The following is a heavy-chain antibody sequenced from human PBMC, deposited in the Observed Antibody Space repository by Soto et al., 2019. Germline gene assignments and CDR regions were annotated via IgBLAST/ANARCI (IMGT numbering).Heavy chain of an antibody. CDR2: IYWDDDK. D-gene: IGHD6-13*01. J-gene: IGHJ6*03. CDR3: AHVAAAGHYYYYYMDV. CDR1: GFSLSTSEVG. V-gene: IGHV2-5*02. Sequence: SGPTPVYHTRTLTQTCPFSGFSLSTSEVGVGWIRQPPGKALEWLALIYWDDDKRYSPSLKSRLTITKDTSKNQVVLTMTNMDPVDTATYYCAHVAAAGHYYYYYMDVWGKGTTVPVSS.